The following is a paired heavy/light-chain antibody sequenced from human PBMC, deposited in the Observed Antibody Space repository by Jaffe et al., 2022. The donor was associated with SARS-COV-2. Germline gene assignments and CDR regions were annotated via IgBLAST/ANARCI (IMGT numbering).Light chain of an antibody. V-gene: IGLV1-51*01. J-gene: IGLJ2*01. CDR1: SSNIGKSY. CDR2: DDH. CDR3: ATWDYSLSAVV. Sequence: QSMLTQPPSVSAAAGQKVAISCSGGSSNIGKSYVSWYQQIPGTAPKLLIYDDHYRPSGTPDRVSGSKSGTSATLDITGLQAGDEADYYCATWDYSLSAVVFGGGTKLTVL.
Heavy chain of an antibody. V-gene: IGHV3-23*01. J-gene: IGHJ4*02. CDR1: GFTFSDYA. D-gene: IGHD6-13*01. CDR2: ISGVDGSI. CDR3: AKGLYSSSWLYNFDR. Sequence: EVRLLESGGGWVQPGGSLRLSCLASGFTFSDYAMSWVRQTPGRGLEWVSSISGVDGSINYADSAKGRFSISRDNSKNILYLQMNGLRGEDTAVYFCAKGLYSSSWLYNFDRWGQGTLLTVSS.